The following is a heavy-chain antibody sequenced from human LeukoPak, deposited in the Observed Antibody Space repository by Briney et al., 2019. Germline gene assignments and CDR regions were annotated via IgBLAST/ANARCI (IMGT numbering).Heavy chain of an antibody. V-gene: IGHV3-20*04. D-gene: IGHD3-22*01. CDR2: INWNGGST. CDR1: GFTFDDYG. J-gene: IGHJ4*02. Sequence: PGGSLRRSCAASGFTFDDYGMSWVRQAPGKGLEWVSGINWNGGSTGYADSVKGRFTISRDNAKNSLYLQMNSLRAEDTALYYCARLLGPDYYDSSGYYDYWGQGTLVTVSS. CDR3: ARLLGPDYYDSSGYYDY.